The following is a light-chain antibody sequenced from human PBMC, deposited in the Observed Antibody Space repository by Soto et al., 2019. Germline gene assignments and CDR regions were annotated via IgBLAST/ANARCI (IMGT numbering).Light chain of an antibody. Sequence: EIVLTQSPATLSLSPGERATLSCRASQSVSSYLAWYQQKPGQAPRLLIYDASNRATGIPARFSGSGSGTDFTLTISSLEPEDFAVYYCQQRSNWPPELTXGGGTKV. V-gene: IGKV3-11*01. J-gene: IGKJ4*01. CDR1: QSVSSY. CDR2: DAS. CDR3: QQRSNWPPELT.